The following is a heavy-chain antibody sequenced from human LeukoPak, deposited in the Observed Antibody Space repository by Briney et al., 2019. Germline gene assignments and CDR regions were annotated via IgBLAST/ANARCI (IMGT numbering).Heavy chain of an antibody. D-gene: IGHD3-22*01. V-gene: IGHV3-23*01. CDR1: GFTFSSYA. CDR3: AKDRASPNGYDSIVY. CDR2: ISGSGGST. J-gene: IGHJ4*02. Sequence: GGSLRLSCAASGFTFSSYAMSWVRQAPGKGLEWVSAISGSGGSTYYADSVKGRFTISRDNSKNTLYLQMNSLRAEDTAVYYCAKDRASPNGYDSIVYWGQGTLVTVSS.